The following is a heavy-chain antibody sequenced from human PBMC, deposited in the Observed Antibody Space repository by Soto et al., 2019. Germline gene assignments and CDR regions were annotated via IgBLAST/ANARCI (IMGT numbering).Heavy chain of an antibody. D-gene: IGHD2-15*01. V-gene: IGHV3-30-3*01. Sequence: GGSLRLSCAASGFTFSSYAMHWVRQAPGKGPEWVAVISYDGSNKYYADSVKGRFTISRDNSKNTLYLQMNSLRAEDTAVYYCARVQRTQYYFDYWGQGTLVTVSS. CDR1: GFTFSSYA. J-gene: IGHJ4*02. CDR2: ISYDGSNK. CDR3: ARVQRTQYYFDY.